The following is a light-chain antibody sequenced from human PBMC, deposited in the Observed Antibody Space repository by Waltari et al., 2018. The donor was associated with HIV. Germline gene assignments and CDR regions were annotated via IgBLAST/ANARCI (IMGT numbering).Light chain of an antibody. Sequence: QSALTQPASVSRSPGQSITISSTGPSSDVGGYNYVSWYQHHPGKAPKLIIYEVNNRPSGISNRFSGSKSGNTASLTISGLQAEDEADYYCSSYTNKNTPVIFGGGTKLTVL. CDR2: EVN. CDR3: SSYTNKNTPVI. CDR1: SSDVGGYNY. V-gene: IGLV2-14*01. J-gene: IGLJ2*01.